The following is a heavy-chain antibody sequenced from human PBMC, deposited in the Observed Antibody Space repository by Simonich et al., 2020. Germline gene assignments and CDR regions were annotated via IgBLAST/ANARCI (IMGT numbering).Heavy chain of an antibody. CDR2: IKSKTDGGTT. CDR1: GFTFSNAW. Sequence: EVQLVESGGGLVKPGGSLRLSCAASGFTFSNAWMSWVRQAPGEGLEWVGRIKSKTDGGTTDDAAPVKGRFTISRDDSKNTLYLQMNSLKTEDTAVYYCTTEGRAAAGTPWDYWGQGTLVTVSS. D-gene: IGHD6-13*01. CDR3: TTEGRAAAGTPWDY. V-gene: IGHV3-15*01. J-gene: IGHJ4*02.